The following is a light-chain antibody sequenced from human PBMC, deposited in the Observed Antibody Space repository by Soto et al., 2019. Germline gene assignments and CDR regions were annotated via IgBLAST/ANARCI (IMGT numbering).Light chain of an antibody. Sequence: DIPMTQSPSSVAASAGDRVTITCRGSQGINIWLAWYQQKPGKAPKLLIYAASSLQRGVPSRFSGSGSGTDFTLTINSLQPEDFAAYYCQHTNTFPLTFGGGTKVEIK. J-gene: IGKJ4*01. CDR2: AAS. CDR1: QGINIW. CDR3: QHTNTFPLT. V-gene: IGKV1-12*01.